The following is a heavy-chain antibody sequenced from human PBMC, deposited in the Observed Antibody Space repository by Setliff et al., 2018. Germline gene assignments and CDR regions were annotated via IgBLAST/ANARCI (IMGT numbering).Heavy chain of an antibody. CDR3: AQTDPAMIRFDY. V-gene: IGHV2-70*04. CDR1: GFSLSTSGMR. J-gene: IGHJ4*02. Sequence: SGPTLVNPTQALTLTCTFSGFSLSTSGMRVSWIRQPPGKALEWLARIDWDDTKFYSTSLKTRLTISKDTSKNQVVLTMTNMDPVDTATYYCAQTDPAMIRFDYWGQGILVTVPQ. D-gene: IGHD2-2*01. CDR2: IDWDDTK.